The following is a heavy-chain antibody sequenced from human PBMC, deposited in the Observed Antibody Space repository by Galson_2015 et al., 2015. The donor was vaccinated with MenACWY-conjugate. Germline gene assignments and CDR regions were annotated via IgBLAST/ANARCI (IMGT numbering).Heavy chain of an antibody. Sequence: SLRLSCAASGFTFSSYAMSWVRQAPGRGLEWVSAISGSGGSTYYADSVKGRFTISRDNSKNTLYLQMNRLRAEDTAVYYCAKGGLIGNYYYYYMDVWGKGTTVTVSS. CDR3: AKGGLIGNYYYYYMDV. D-gene: IGHD3-10*01. CDR2: ISGSGGST. J-gene: IGHJ6*03. CDR1: GFTFSSYA. V-gene: IGHV3-23*01.